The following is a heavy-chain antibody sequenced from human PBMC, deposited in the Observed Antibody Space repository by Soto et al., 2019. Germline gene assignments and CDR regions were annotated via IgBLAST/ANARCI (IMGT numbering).Heavy chain of an antibody. Sequence: GGSLRLSCAASGFTFSSYAMSWVRQAPWKGLEWVSAISGSGGSTYYADSVKGRFTISRDNSKNTLYLQMNSLRAEDTAVYYCAKDRARGYYDSSGSLDYWGQGTLVTVSS. CDR1: GFTFSSYA. V-gene: IGHV3-23*01. CDR2: ISGSGGST. J-gene: IGHJ4*02. D-gene: IGHD3-22*01. CDR3: AKDRARGYYDSSGSLDY.